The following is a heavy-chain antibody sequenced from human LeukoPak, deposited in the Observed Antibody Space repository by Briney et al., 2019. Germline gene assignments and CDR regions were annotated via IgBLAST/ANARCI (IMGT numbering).Heavy chain of an antibody. D-gene: IGHD5-18*01. V-gene: IGHV1-8*01. CDR3: ARGLKEELCFDY. J-gene: IGHJ4*02. Sequence: GASVKVSCKASRYTFTSYVINWVRQATGQGLEWMGWMNPNSGTTGYAQKFQGRVTMTRNTSISTAYMELSRLRSEDTAVYYCARGLKEELCFDYWGQGTLVTVSS. CDR1: RYTFTSYV. CDR2: MNPNSGTT.